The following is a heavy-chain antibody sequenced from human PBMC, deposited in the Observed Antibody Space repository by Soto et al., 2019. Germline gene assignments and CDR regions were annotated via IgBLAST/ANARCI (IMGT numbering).Heavy chain of an antibody. J-gene: IGHJ4*02. Sequence: SETLSLTCAVYGGSFSGYYWSWIRQPPGKGLEWIGEINHSGSTNYNPSLKSRVTISVDTSKNQFSLKLSSVTAADTAVYYCARGLSMTTVTAVDYWGQGTMVTVS. CDR2: INHSGST. V-gene: IGHV4-34*01. D-gene: IGHD4-17*01. CDR1: GGSFSGYY. CDR3: ARGLSMTTVTAVDY.